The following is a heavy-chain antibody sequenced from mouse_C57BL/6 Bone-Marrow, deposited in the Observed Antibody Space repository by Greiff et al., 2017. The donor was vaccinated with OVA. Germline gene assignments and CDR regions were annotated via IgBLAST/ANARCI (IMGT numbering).Heavy chain of an antibody. V-gene: IGHV1-72*01. D-gene: IGHD1-1*01. CDR1: GYTFTSYW. J-gene: IGHJ2*01. Sequence: QVQLQQPGAELVKPGASVKLSCKASGYTFTSYWMHWVKQRPGRGLEWIGRIDPNSGGTKYNEKFKSKATLTVDKPSSTAYMQLSSLTSEDSAVDYCARGGILITTVEYFDDWGKGTTLTVSS. CDR2: IDPNSGGT. CDR3: ARGGILITTVEYFDD.